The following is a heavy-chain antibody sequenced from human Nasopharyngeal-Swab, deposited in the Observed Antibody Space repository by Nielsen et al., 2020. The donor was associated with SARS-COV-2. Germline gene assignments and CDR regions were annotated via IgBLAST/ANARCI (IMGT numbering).Heavy chain of an antibody. D-gene: IGHD6-13*01. Sequence: ASVKVSCKASGYTFTSYYVHWVRQAPGQGLEWMGLINCRGGSTNYSQNFQGRVTMTRDTSSRTVYMELISLRSEDTAVYYCARGEGSRSWVYYYYYYMDVWGKGTTVTVSS. CDR2: INCRGGST. V-gene: IGHV1-46*01. J-gene: IGHJ6*03. CDR3: ARGEGSRSWVYYYYYYMDV. CDR1: GYTFTSYY.